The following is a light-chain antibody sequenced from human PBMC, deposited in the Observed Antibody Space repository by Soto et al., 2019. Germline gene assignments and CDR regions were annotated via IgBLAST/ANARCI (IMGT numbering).Light chain of an antibody. V-gene: IGKV3-20*01. J-gene: IGKJ2*01. CDR3: QQYGSSPSYT. CDR1: QSVSSSY. CDR2: GAS. Sequence: EIVLTQSPGTLSLSPGERATLSCRASQSVSSSYLAWYQQKPGQAPRLLIYGASSRATGIPDRFSGSGSGTDFTLTISRLEPEDFAVYYCQQYGSSPSYTFGQGTKVDIK.